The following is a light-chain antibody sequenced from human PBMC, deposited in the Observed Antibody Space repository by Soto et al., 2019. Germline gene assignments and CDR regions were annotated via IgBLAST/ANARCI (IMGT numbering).Light chain of an antibody. Sequence: EIEMTQSPVTLSVSPGERVILSCRASQSVSTNLAWYQQKPGQAPRLLIYRASTRATGVPARFSGSESGTEFTLTISSLQSEDFAVYYCQQNNSSPPNAFGQGTRVEIK. CDR1: QSVSTN. CDR3: QQNNSSPPNA. CDR2: RAS. J-gene: IGKJ5*01. V-gene: IGKV3D-15*01.